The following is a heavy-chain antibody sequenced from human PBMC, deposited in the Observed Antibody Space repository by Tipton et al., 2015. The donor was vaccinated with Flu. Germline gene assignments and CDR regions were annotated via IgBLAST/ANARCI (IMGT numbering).Heavy chain of an antibody. Sequence: SLRLSCAASGFTFSSYAMSWVRQAPGKGLEWVSAISGSGGSTYYADSVKGRLTISRDNSKNTLYLQMNSLRAEDTAVYYCAKLPFSYGYVGVFYYYGMDVWGQGTTVTVSS. J-gene: IGHJ6*02. CDR1: GFTFSSYA. CDR3: AKLPFSYGYVGVFYYYGMDV. D-gene: IGHD5-18*01. CDR2: ISGSGGST. V-gene: IGHV3-23*01.